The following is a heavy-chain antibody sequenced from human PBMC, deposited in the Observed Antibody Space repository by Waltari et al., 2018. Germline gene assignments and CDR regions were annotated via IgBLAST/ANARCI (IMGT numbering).Heavy chain of an antibody. CDR1: GGTFSSYA. V-gene: IGHV1-69*01. D-gene: IGHD6-13*01. CDR2: IIPIVGTA. J-gene: IGHJ5*02. Sequence: QVQLVQSGAEVKKPGSSVKVSCKASGGTFSSYAISWVRQAPGQGLEWTGGIIPIVGTANYAQKFQGRVTITAEEATSTAYMELSSLRSEDTAVYYCARDRADIAATANWFDPWGQGTLVTVSS. CDR3: ARDRADIAATANWFDP.